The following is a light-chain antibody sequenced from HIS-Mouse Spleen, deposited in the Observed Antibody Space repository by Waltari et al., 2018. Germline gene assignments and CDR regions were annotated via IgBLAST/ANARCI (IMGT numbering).Light chain of an antibody. Sequence: SYVLTQPPSVPVAPGKTARITCGGNNIGSESVHWYQQKPGQAPVLVVYDDSDRPSGIPERFSGSNSGNTATLTISRVEAGDEADYYCQVWDSSSDHVVFGGGTKLTVL. CDR1: NIGSES. V-gene: IGLV3-21*03. CDR3: QVWDSSSDHVV. CDR2: DDS. J-gene: IGLJ2*01.